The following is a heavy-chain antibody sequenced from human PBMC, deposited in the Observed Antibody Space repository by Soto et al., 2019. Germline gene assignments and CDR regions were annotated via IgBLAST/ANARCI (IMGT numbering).Heavy chain of an antibody. CDR2: IYPGDSDT. D-gene: IGHD2-2*01. V-gene: IGHV5-51*01. J-gene: IGHJ6*02. Sequence: PGESLKISCKGSGYSFTSYWIGWVRQMPGKGLEWMGIIYPGDSDTRYSPSFQGQVTISADKSISTAYLQWSSLKASDTAMYYCARLSCSSTSCITPDYYYYGMDVWGQGTTVTVSS. CDR1: GYSFTSYW. CDR3: ARLSCSSTSCITPDYYYYGMDV.